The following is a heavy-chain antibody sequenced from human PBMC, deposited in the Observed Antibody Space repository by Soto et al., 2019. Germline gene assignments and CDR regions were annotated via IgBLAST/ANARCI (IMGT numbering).Heavy chain of an antibody. D-gene: IGHD5-12*01. Sequence: GESLKISCKGSGYSFTSYWIGWVRQMPGKGLEWMGIICPGDSDTRYSPSFQGQVTISADKSISTAYLQWSSLKASDTAMYYCASPSGYSGYDSYYYYGMDVWGQGTTVTVSS. J-gene: IGHJ6*02. CDR2: ICPGDSDT. V-gene: IGHV5-51*01. CDR1: GYSFTSYW. CDR3: ASPSGYSGYDSYYYYGMDV.